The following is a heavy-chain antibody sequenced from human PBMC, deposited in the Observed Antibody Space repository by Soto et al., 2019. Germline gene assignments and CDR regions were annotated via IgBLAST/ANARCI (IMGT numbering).Heavy chain of an antibody. Sequence: SETLSLTCTVSGGSFKSGSYSWSWLRQPPGKGLEGSGYVYHTGRTSYNPSLKTRVSKSMDTAKNQFSLNVDSVTAAGTGVYICARDFAYFDTWGQGTMVTVYS. J-gene: IGHJ4*02. CDR1: GGSFKSGSYS. D-gene: IGHD3-3*01. CDR2: VYHTGRT. CDR3: ARDFAYFDT. V-gene: IGHV4-61*01.